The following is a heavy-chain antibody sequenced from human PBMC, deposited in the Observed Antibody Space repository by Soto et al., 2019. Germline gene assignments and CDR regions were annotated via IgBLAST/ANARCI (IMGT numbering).Heavy chain of an antibody. Sequence: GGSLRLSCAASGFTFINYWMSWVRQAPGKGLEWVANIKQDGGERYYVDSVKGRFTISRDDAKNSLYLQMNSLRAEDTAVYYCARTKANKWFDPWGQGTLVTISS. V-gene: IGHV3-7*03. CDR2: IKQDGGER. CDR3: ARTKANKWFDP. D-gene: IGHD1-26*01. J-gene: IGHJ5*02. CDR1: GFTFINYW.